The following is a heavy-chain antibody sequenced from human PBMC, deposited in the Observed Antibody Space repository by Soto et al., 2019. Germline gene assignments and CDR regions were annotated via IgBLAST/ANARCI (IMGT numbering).Heavy chain of an antibody. J-gene: IGHJ4*02. CDR3: AKDPAEIIQLWQKGGFAY. V-gene: IGHV3-23*01. CDR1: GFTFSSYA. D-gene: IGHD2-21*01. CDR2: ISGSGGST. Sequence: EVQLLESGGGLVQPGGSLRLSCAASGFTFSSYAMSWVRQAPGKGLEWVSAISGSGGSTYYADSVKGRFTISRDNSKNTLYLQMNSRRAEDTAVYYCAKDPAEIIQLWQKGGFAYWGQGTLVTVSS.